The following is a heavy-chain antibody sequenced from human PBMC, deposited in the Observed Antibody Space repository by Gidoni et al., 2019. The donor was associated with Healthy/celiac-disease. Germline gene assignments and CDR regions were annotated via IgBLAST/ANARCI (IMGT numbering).Heavy chain of an antibody. D-gene: IGHD1-26*01. V-gene: IGHV4-4*07. CDR3: ARDKVGGSIVGATTEYYFDY. J-gene: IGHJ4*02. Sequence: QVQLQESGPGLVKPSETLSLTCTVSGRSLSSYYWRWIRQPAGKGLEWIGRIYTSGSTNYNPALKSRVTMSVDTSKNQFSLKLSSVTAADTAVYYCARDKVGGSIVGATTEYYFDYWGQGTLVTVSS. CDR1: GRSLSSYY. CDR2: IYTSGST.